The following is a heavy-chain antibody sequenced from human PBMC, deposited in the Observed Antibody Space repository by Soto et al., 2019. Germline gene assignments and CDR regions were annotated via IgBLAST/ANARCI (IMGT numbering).Heavy chain of an antibody. CDR3: AKGRGGSGSLSPRVDF. CDR1: GFTFNNYA. Sequence: EVQLLESGGGLVQPGGSLRLSCAASGFTFNNYAMTWVRQAPGKGLEWVSAVSGGGDTTSYAVSVKGGFTVSRDGSKNTLYLQMSSLRAEDTALYYCAKGRGGSGSLSPRVDFWGQGTLVTVSS. J-gene: IGHJ4*02. V-gene: IGHV3-23*01. CDR2: VSGGGDTT. D-gene: IGHD3-10*01.